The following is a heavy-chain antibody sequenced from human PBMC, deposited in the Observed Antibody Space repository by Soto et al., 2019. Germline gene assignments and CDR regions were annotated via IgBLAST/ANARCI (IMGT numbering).Heavy chain of an antibody. CDR1: GFIFSNYG. CDR3: ANGGERGTENYYYYGLDV. J-gene: IGHJ6*02. D-gene: IGHD1-1*01. Sequence: PRLSSAASGFIFSNYGVHWVRQAPVMGLEWEAFISYDGNTRYYGDSVKGRFTISRDNSKNKLYLQMNRLRGEDTAVFYCANGGERGTENYYYYGLDVWGPETTVT. CDR2: ISYDGNTR. V-gene: IGHV3-30*18.